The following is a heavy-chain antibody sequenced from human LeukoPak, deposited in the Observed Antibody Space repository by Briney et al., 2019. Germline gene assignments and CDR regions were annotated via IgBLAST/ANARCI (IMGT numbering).Heavy chain of an antibody. CDR2: VGSRSTYT. CDR3: ARGGLNFDAFDI. Sequence: GGSLRLSCAASGFTFSSYSMNWVRQAPGKGLEWVSSVGSRSTYTYSADSVKGRFTISRDNAKNSLYLQMNSLRAGDTAVYYCARGGLNFDAFDIWGQGTMVTVSS. J-gene: IGHJ3*02. V-gene: IGHV3-21*01. D-gene: IGHD1-7*01. CDR1: GFTFSSYS.